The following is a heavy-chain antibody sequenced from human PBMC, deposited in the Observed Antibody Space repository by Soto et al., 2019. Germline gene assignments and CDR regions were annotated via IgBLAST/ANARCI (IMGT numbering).Heavy chain of an antibody. CDR2: INPNSGGT. J-gene: IGHJ4*02. V-gene: IGHV1-2*02. D-gene: IGHD6-19*01. CDR3: TFQVAGHPFDY. Sequence: GASVKVSCKASGYTFTGYYMHWVRQAPGQGREWMGWINPNSGGTNYAQKFQGRVTMTRDTSISTAYMELSRLRSDDTAVYYCTFQVAGHPFDYWGQGTLVTVSS. CDR1: GYTFTGYY.